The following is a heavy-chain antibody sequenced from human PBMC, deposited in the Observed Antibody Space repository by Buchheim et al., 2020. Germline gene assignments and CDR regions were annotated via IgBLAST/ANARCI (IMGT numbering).Heavy chain of an antibody. CDR1: GGSFSGYY. V-gene: IGHV4-34*01. Sequence: QVQLQQWGAGLLKPSETLSLTCAVYGGSFSGYYWSWIRQPPGKGLEWIGEINHSGSTNYNPSLKSRVTISVDTSKNQFSLKLSSVTAADTAVYYCASRHVGFYGDYSRSYWYFDLWGRGTL. CDR2: INHSGST. CDR3: ASRHVGFYGDYSRSYWYFDL. D-gene: IGHD4-17*01. J-gene: IGHJ2*01.